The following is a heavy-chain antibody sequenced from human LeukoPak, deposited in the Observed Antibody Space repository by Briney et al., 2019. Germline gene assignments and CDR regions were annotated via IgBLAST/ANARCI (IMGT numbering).Heavy chain of an antibody. CDR2: ISGSSGII. D-gene: IGHD4-17*01. CDR3: ARRGYGDQPFDY. V-gene: IGHV3-48*01. CDR1: GFTFNTYT. Sequence: PGGSLRLSCAASGFTFNTYTMNWGRQAPGKGLEWVSYISGSSGIIDYADSVRGRFTISRDNAKNSLYLQMNSLRAEDTAVYYCARRGYGDQPFDYWGQGTLATVSS. J-gene: IGHJ4*02.